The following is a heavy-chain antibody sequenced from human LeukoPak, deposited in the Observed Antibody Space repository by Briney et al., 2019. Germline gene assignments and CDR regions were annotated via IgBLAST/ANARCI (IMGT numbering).Heavy chain of an antibody. Sequence: GGSLRLSCAASGFTFSGYAMHWVRQAPGKGLEYVSAISSNGGSTYYANSVKGRFTISRDNSKNTLYLQMGSLRAEDMAVYYCARGQWQLSSGWSDYWGQGTLVTVSS. CDR2: ISSNGGST. CDR3: ARGQWQLSSGWSDY. J-gene: IGHJ4*02. D-gene: IGHD6-19*01. CDR1: GFTFSGYA. V-gene: IGHV3-64*01.